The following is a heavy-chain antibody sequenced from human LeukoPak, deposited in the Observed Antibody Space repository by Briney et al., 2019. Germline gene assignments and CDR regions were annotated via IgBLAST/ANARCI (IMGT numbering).Heavy chain of an antibody. CDR2: ISWNSGSI. Sequence: PGGSLRLSCAASGFTFDDYAMHWVRQAPGKGLEWVSGISWNSGSIGYADSVKGRFTISRDNAKNSLYLQMNSLRAEDMALYYCARNGDSGYDLGGEYFDYWGQGTLVTVSS. J-gene: IGHJ4*02. V-gene: IGHV3-9*03. D-gene: IGHD5-12*01. CDR3: ARNGDSGYDLGGEYFDY. CDR1: GFTFDDYA.